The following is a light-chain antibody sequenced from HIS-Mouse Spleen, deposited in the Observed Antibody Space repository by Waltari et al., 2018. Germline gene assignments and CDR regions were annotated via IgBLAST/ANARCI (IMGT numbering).Light chain of an antibody. J-gene: IGLJ2*01. CDR1: ALPKKY. CDR3: YSTDSSGNHRV. Sequence: SYELTPPPSVSVSPGPTAKITCSGDALPKKYAYWYQQKSGQAPVLVIYEDSKRPSGLPEGFSGSSSGTMATLTISGAQVEDEADYYCYSTDSSGNHRVFGGGTKLTVL. V-gene: IGLV3-10*01. CDR2: EDS.